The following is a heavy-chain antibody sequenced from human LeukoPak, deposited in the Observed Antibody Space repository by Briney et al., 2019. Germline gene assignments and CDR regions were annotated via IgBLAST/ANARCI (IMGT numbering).Heavy chain of an antibody. CDR2: IYPGDSDT. CDR3: ASMEAVAGNAFDI. CDR1: GYSFTSYW. Sequence: GESLKISCKGSGYSFTSYWIGWVRQMPGKGLEWMGIIYPGDSDTRYSPSFQGQVTISADKSISTAYLQWSSLKASDTAMYYCASMEAVAGNAFDIWGQGTMVTVSS. D-gene: IGHD6-19*01. J-gene: IGHJ3*02. V-gene: IGHV5-51*01.